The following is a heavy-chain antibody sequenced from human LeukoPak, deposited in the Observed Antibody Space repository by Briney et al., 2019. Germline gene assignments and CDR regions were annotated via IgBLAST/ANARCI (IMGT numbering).Heavy chain of an antibody. CDR1: GYSFTSYW. CDR3: ARHVVVADYYYYYYYMDV. D-gene: IGHD3-22*01. V-gene: IGHV5-51*01. J-gene: IGHJ6*03. CDR2: IYPGDSDT. Sequence: GESLKISCKGSGYSFTSYWIGWVRQMPGKGLEWMGIIYPGDSDTRYSPSFQGQVTISADKSISTAYLQWSSLKASDTAMYYCARHVVVADYYYYYYYMDVWGKGTTVTISS.